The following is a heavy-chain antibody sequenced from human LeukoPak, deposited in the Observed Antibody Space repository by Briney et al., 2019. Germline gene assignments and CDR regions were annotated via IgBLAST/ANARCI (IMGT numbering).Heavy chain of an antibody. CDR2: INPSGGST. V-gene: IGHV1-46*01. CDR1: GYTFTSYY. J-gene: IGHJ4*02. Sequence: GASVKVSCKASGYTFTSYYMHWVRQAPGQGLEWMGIINPSGGSTSYAQKFQGRVTITADKSTSTAYMELSSLRSEDTAVYYCARVRGYSSGWSQLVFDYWGQGTLVTVSS. D-gene: IGHD6-19*01. CDR3: ARVRGYSSGWSQLVFDY.